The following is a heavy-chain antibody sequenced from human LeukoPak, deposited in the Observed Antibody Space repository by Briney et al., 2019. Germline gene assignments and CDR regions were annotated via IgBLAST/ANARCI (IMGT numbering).Heavy chain of an antibody. V-gene: IGHV1-2*02. D-gene: IGHD5-18*01. CDR3: ARGPGIQLWSPFDY. Sequence: AASVKVSCKASGYTFTGYYMHWVRQAPGQGLEWMGWINPNSGGTNYAQKLQGRVTMTTDTSTSTAYMELRSLRSDDTAVYYCARGPGIQLWSPFDYWGQGTLVTVSS. CDR1: GYTFTGYY. CDR2: INPNSGGT. J-gene: IGHJ4*02.